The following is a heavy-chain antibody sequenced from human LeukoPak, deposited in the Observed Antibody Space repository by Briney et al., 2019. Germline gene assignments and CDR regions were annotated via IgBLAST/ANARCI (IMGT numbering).Heavy chain of an antibody. CDR1: GFTFSKYA. CDR2: VSGSGGVT. CDR3: ARDRHFDY. J-gene: IGHJ4*02. Sequence: GGSLRLSCGASGFTFSKYAMSWVRQAPGKGLEWASGVSGSGGVTYYADSVKGRFTISRDNSKNTLYLQMNSLRAEDTAVYYCARDRHFDYWGQGTLVTVSS. V-gene: IGHV3-23*01.